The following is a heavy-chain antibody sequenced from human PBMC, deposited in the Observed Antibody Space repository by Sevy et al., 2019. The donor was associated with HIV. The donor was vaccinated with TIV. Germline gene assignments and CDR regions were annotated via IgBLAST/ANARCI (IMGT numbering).Heavy chain of an antibody. J-gene: IGHJ4*02. CDR2: ISYDKSEI. D-gene: IGHD3-22*01. CDR3: ARDNSGYFHFDY. V-gene: IGHV3-30*03. Sequence: GGSLRLSCAASVFTCGSYGMHWVRQAPGRGLEWVSFISYDKSEIYYGDSVRGRFTISRDNFKNTLWLQMNSLRPEDTAVYYCARDNSGYFHFDYWRQGTLVTVSS. CDR1: VFTCGSYG.